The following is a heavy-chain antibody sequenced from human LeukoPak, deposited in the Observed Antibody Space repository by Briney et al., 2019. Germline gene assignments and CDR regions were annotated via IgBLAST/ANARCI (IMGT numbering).Heavy chain of an antibody. CDR3: AKVGGYGDYVGYFDY. CDR1: GFTFDYYA. V-gene: IGHV3-43D*04. Sequence: QPGGSLRLSCAASGFTFDYYAMHWVRQAPGKGLEWVSLISWDGGSTYYADSVKGRFTISRDNSKNSLYLQMNSLRAEDTALYYCAKVGGYGDYVGYFDYWGQGTLVTVSS. D-gene: IGHD4-17*01. CDR2: ISWDGGST. J-gene: IGHJ4*02.